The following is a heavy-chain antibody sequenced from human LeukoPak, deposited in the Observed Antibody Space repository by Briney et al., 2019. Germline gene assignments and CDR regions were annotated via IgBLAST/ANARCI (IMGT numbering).Heavy chain of an antibody. D-gene: IGHD2-21*02. CDR1: GFIFSNYG. Sequence: PAGSLSLSCAASGFIFSNYGMHWVRQAPPTGMEWVAVMSHDGSSKYYIDSVKGRFTISRDSSKSTMYLQMNSLRAEDTAVYYCAKSAGTCGSGCYSDHWGQGTLVTVSS. CDR2: MSHDGSSK. CDR3: AKSAGTCGSGCYSDH. J-gene: IGHJ4*02. V-gene: IGHV3-30*18.